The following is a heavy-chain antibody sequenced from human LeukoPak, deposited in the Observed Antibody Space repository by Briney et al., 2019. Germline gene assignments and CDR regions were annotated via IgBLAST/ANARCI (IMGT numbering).Heavy chain of an antibody. Sequence: PSETLSLTCAVYGGSFSGYYWSWIRQPPGKGLEWIGEINHSGSTNYNPPLKSRVTISVDTSKNQFSLKLSSVTAADTAVYYCARVGRSSYYYYYYYMDVWGKGTTVTVSS. D-gene: IGHD6-6*01. CDR1: GGSFSGYY. V-gene: IGHV4-34*01. J-gene: IGHJ6*03. CDR2: INHSGST. CDR3: ARVGRSSYYYYYYYMDV.